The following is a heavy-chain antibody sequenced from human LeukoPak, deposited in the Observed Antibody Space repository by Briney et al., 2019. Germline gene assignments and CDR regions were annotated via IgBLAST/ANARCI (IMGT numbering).Heavy chain of an antibody. CDR1: GGTFSSYA. CDR3: ARADHSIRGSYAFDI. V-gene: IGHV1-69*13. Sequence: GASVKVSCKASGGTFSSYAISWVRQAPGQGLEWMGGIIPIFGTANYAQKFQGRVTITADESTSTAYMELSGLRSEDTAVYYCARADHSIRGSYAFDIWGQGTMVTVSS. CDR2: IIPIFGTA. D-gene: IGHD2-15*01. J-gene: IGHJ3*02.